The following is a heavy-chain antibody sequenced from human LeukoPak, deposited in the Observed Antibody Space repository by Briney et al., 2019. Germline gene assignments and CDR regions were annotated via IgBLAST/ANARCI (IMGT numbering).Heavy chain of an antibody. D-gene: IGHD3-10*02. CDR3: AELGITMIGGV. J-gene: IGHJ6*04. Sequence: GGSLRLSCAASGFTFSNFGMQWVRQAPGKGLEWVSYISSSGSTIYYADSVKGRFTISRDNAKNSLYLQMNSLRAEDTAVYYCAELGITMIGGVWGKGTTVTISS. V-gene: IGHV3-48*04. CDR1: GFTFSNFG. CDR2: ISSSGSTI.